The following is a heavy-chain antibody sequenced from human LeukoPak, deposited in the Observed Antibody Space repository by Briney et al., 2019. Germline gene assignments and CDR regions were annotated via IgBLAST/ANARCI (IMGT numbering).Heavy chain of an antibody. J-gene: IGHJ4*02. CDR1: GFTFSDYY. V-gene: IGHV3-11*01. CDR2: ISSSGSTI. CDR3: ARDELIRIAAAGGFDY. D-gene: IGHD6-13*01. Sequence: GGFLRLSCAASGFTFSDYYMSWIRQAPGKGLEWVSYISSSGSTIYYADSVKGRFTISRDNAKNSLYLQMNSLRAEDTAVYYCARDELIRIAAAGGFDYWGQGTLVTVSS.